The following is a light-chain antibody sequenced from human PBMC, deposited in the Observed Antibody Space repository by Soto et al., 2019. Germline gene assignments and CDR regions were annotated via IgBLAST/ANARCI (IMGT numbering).Light chain of an antibody. CDR2: CAS. CDR1: QSVLYTSNNKNY. CDR3: QQHYSTPFT. Sequence: DIVMTQSPDSLAVSLGERATINCKYSQSVLYTSNNKNYLTWYQQKPGQPPKLLIYCASTRESGVPDRFSGSGSRTDFTLTFNSLQAEDVAVYYCQQHYSTPFTFGPGTKVDIK. J-gene: IGKJ3*01. V-gene: IGKV4-1*01.